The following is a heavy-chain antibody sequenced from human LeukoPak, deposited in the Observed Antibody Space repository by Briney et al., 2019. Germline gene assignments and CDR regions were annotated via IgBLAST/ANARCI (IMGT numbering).Heavy chain of an antibody. CDR1: GFSFTNFW. CDR3: ARGDAFSGDH. CDR2: LHPEGNEK. J-gene: IGHJ4*02. V-gene: IGHV3-7*04. Sequence: AGGFLRLSCAVSGFSFTNFWMSWVRQAPGRGLEWVANLHPEGNEKYHVESVKGRFTISRDNTKNLLFLQMNGLRVEDTAVYYCARGDAFSGDHWGQGTLVTVSS.